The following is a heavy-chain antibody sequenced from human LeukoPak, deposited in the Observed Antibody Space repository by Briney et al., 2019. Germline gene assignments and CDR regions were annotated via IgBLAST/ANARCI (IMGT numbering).Heavy chain of an antibody. CDR1: GGSISSYY. D-gene: IGHD2-15*01. V-gene: IGHV4-59*01. J-gene: IGHJ4*02. CDR3: SRYRGVVGIDY. CDR2: IYFTGST. Sequence: SETLSLTCTVSGGSISSYYWSWIRQPPGKGLGWIGYIYFTGSTNYNPSLKSRVTISVDTSKNQFSLKLSSVTAADTAVYYCSRYRGVVGIDYWGQGTLVTVSS.